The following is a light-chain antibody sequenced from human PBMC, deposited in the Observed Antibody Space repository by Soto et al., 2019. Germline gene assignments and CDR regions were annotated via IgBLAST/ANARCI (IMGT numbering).Light chain of an antibody. J-gene: IGKJ1*01. Sequence: DIVMTQSPATLSVAPGERVTFSCRASQGGSRKLAWYQQKPGQAPSLLIYGASSRATGIPDRFSGSASGTEFTLTISSLQSEDFTVYYCQQYNQWPLTFGQGTKVDIK. CDR1: QGGSRK. V-gene: IGKV3D-15*01. CDR2: GAS. CDR3: QQYNQWPLT.